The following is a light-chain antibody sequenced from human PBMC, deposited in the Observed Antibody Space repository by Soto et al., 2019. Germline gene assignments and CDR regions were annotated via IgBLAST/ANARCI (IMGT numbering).Light chain of an antibody. CDR3: QHYNSYSEA. CDR2: KAS. V-gene: IGKV1-5*03. Sequence: DIQMTQSPSTLSGSVGDRVTLTCRASQTISSWLAWYPPKPGKAPKLLIYKASTLKSGVPSRFSGSGSGTEVTLTISSLQPDDVATYYGQHYNSYSEAVGQGTTVDIK. J-gene: IGKJ1*01. CDR1: QTISSW.